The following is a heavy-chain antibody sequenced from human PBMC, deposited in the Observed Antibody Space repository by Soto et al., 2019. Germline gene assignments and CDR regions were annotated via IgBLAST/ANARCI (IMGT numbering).Heavy chain of an antibody. CDR2: INAGNGDT. J-gene: IGHJ4*02. D-gene: IGHD5-12*01. CDR3: GRAISGYVT. Sequence: QVQLVQSGAEIKKPGASVKLSCKASGITYNTYAIHWVRQAPGQGLEWMGWINAGNGDTRYSQNFQGRVTLTRDTSASTVYMDLDSLKSGDTGVYYCGRAISGYVTWGQGTLVTVSS. CDR1: GITYNTYA. V-gene: IGHV1-3*01.